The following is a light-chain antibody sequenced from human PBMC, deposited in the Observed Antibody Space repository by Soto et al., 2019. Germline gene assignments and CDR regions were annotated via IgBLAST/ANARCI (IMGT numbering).Light chain of an antibody. J-gene: IGLJ7*01. V-gene: IGLV1-47*01. CDR1: TSNIGNYY. CDR3: AAWDDSMSGPV. Sequence: QSVLTQPPSASRTPGQRVTISCSGSTSNIGNYYVYWYQHLPGTAPKLLICRDDQRPSGVPDRFSASKSGTSASLAISGLRSEDEADYYCAAWDDSMSGPVFGGGTQLTVL. CDR2: RDD.